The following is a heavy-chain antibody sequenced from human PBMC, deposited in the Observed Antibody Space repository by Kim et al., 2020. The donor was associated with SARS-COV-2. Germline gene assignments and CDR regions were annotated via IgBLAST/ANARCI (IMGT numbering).Heavy chain of an antibody. CDR3: ARRGYDILTGMGNWFDP. CDR2: IYYSGST. D-gene: IGHD3-9*01. J-gene: IGHJ5*02. CDR1: GGSISSSSYY. Sequence: SETLSLTCTVSGGSISSSSYYWGWIRQPPGKGLEWIGSIYYSGSTYYNPSLKSRVTISVDTSKNQFSLKLSSVTAADTAVYYCARRGYDILTGMGNWFDPWGQGTLVTVSS. V-gene: IGHV4-39*01.